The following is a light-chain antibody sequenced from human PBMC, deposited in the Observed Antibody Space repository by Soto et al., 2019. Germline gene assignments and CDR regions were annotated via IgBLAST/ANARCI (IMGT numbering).Light chain of an antibody. CDR3: QSYDSNLSEV. CDR1: GSNIGAGYG. V-gene: IGLV1-40*01. J-gene: IGLJ1*01. Sequence: QSVLTQPPSVPGAPGQTVTISCTGSGSNIGAGYGVQWYQQLPGTAPRLLIYGSDDRPSGVPDRFSASVSGNSASLAITGLQTEDEAVYYCQSYDSNLSEVFGPGPNVTVL. CDR2: GSD.